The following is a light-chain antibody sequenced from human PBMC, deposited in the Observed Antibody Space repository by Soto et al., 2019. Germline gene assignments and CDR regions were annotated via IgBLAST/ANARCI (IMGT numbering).Light chain of an antibody. CDR2: WAS. J-gene: IGKJ2*01. CDR3: QQYYSIPYT. CDR1: QSVLSSSNNKNF. V-gene: IGKV4-1*01. Sequence: DIVMTQSPDSLAVSLGERDTINCKSSQSVLSSSNNKNFLAWYQQKPGQSPKLLIYWASTRESGVPDRFSGSGSGTDFTLTISSLQAEDVAVYYCQQYYSIPYTFGQGTKLEIK.